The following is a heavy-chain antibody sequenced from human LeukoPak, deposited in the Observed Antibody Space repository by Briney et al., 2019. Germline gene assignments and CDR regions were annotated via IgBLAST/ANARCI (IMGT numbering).Heavy chain of an antibody. J-gene: IGHJ5*02. Sequence: GGSLRLSCAASGFTFSSYAISWVRQAPGKGLEWVANIKQDGSEKYYVDSVKGRFTISRDNAKNSLYLQMNSLRAEDTAVYYCARESYGSGLSNWFDPWGQGTLVTVSS. D-gene: IGHD3-10*01. V-gene: IGHV3-7*03. CDR3: ARESYGSGLSNWFDP. CDR1: GFTFSSYA. CDR2: IKQDGSEK.